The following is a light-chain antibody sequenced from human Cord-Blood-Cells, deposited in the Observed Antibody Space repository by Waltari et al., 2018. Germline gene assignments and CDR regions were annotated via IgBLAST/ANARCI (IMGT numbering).Light chain of an antibody. V-gene: IGLV2-14*01. CDR2: EVS. CDR1: SSDVGGYNY. J-gene: IGLJ1*01. CDR3: SSYTSSSTLV. Sequence: QSALTQPASVSGSPGQSITISCTGTSSDVGGYNYVSWYQQHPGKAPKLMIYEVSNRPSGVSNRFSGSKSGITASLTISGRQAEYEADYYCSSYTSSSTLVFGTGTKVTVL.